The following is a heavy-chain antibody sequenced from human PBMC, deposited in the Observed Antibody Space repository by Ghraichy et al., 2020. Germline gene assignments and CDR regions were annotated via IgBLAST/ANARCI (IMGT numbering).Heavy chain of an antibody. CDR2: ITIRSRSI. Sequence: GESLNISCVGSGFTFSGYSMNWVRQSPGKGLEWVGYITIRSRSIFYADSVKGRFTISRDNAQNSLSLQMNSLRDEDTAVYYCARGSKVVRFFYYDGMDVWGQGTAVTVSS. CDR3: ARGSKVVRFFYYDGMDV. V-gene: IGHV3-48*02. J-gene: IGHJ6*02. D-gene: IGHD4-23*01. CDR1: GFTFSGYS.